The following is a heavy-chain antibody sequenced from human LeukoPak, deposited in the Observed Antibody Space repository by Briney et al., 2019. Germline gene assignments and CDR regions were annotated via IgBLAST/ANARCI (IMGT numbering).Heavy chain of an antibody. D-gene: IGHD3-9*01. J-gene: IGHJ4*02. Sequence: ASVKVSCKASGYTFTGYYMHWVRQAPGQGLEWMGWINPNSGGTNYAQKFQGRVTMTRDTSISTAYMELSRLRSDDTAVYYCARGLVGYYDILTGTPPGYWGQGTLVTVSS. V-gene: IGHV1-2*02. CDR1: GYTFTGYY. CDR3: ARGLVGYYDILTGTPPGY. CDR2: INPNSGGT.